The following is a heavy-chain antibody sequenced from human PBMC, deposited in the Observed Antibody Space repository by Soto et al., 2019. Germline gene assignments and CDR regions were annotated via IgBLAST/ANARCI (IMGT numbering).Heavy chain of an antibody. J-gene: IGHJ4*02. D-gene: IGHD6-19*01. Sequence: QVPLVQSGAEVKQPGASASVSCKASGYNFTTYVVHWLRQAPGQGPERMGWINCGSGNTVYSQKFQGRVTFTRDTSARTAYMDLNSLTSGDTAVYYCARGYTSGWTFDFWGRGTLVTVSS. CDR3: ARGYTSGWTFDF. V-gene: IGHV1-3*01. CDR2: INCGSGNT. CDR1: GYNFTTYV.